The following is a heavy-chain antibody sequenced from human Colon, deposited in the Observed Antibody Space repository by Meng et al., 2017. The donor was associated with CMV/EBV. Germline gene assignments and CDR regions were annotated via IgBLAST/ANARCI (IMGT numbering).Heavy chain of an antibody. CDR1: GFTFSNYW. Sequence: GGSLRLSCAASGFTFSNYWMHWVRQAPGKGLEWVSSITTYGDKYYADPVRGRFTISRDDSKRTLYLQMNSLEAEDTAVYYCSSWAPGWGQGTLVTVSS. V-gene: IGHV3-69-1*02. J-gene: IGHJ4*02. CDR3: SSWAPG. D-gene: IGHD3-16*01. CDR2: ITTYGDK.